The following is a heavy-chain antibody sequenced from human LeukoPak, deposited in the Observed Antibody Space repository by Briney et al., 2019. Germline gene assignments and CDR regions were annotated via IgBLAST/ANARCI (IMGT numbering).Heavy chain of an antibody. CDR2: ISSSGSTI. Sequence: GGSLRLSCAASGFTFSSYEMNWVRQAPGKGLVWVSYISSSGSTIYYADSVKGRFTISRDNAKNSLYLQMNSLRAEDTAVYYCARDYDSSGYYGPYFDYWGQGTLVTVSS. CDR1: GFTFSSYE. CDR3: ARDYDSSGYYGPYFDY. J-gene: IGHJ4*02. D-gene: IGHD3-22*01. V-gene: IGHV3-48*03.